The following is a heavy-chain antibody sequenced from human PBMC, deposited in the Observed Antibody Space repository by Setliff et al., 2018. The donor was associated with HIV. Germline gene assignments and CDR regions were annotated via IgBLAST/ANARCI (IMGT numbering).Heavy chain of an antibody. CDR1: RFTFRQYA. V-gene: IGHV3-30*04. J-gene: IGHJ5*02. Sequence: PGGSLRLSCAASRFTFRQYAMYWVRQAPGKGLEWVALVSHDESHKSYAGFVKGRYIISRDNSKNILYLQMNTVRPEDTAVYFCATDQDGLRYNWFDPWGQGTLVTVS. CDR2: VSHDESHK. CDR3: ATDQDGLRYNWFDP.